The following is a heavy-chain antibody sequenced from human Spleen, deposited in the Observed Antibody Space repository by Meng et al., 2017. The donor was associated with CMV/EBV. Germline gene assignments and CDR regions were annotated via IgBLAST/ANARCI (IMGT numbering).Heavy chain of an antibody. D-gene: IGHD1-14*01. Sequence: ASVKVSCKASGYTFTDYSMHWVRQAPGQGLEWMGIISPSGDNTNYAQKFQGRVTMTRDTSTGTVHMDLSSLTSEDTAVYYCAMRSGGSLYYFDYWGRGTLVTVSS. CDR1: GYTFTDYS. CDR2: ISPSGDNT. J-gene: IGHJ4*02. CDR3: AMRSGGSLYYFDY. V-gene: IGHV1-46*01.